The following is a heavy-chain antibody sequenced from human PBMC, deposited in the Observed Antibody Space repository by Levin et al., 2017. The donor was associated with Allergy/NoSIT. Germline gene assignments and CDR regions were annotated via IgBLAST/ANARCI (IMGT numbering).Heavy chain of an antibody. J-gene: IGHJ4*02. CDR3: ARHRDAYTSFDY. Sequence: TLSLTCSVSGGSISTNYWSWIRQPPGKGLEWIGNIGNIYHSGRTNYNPSVKSRVTISADTSRNQFSLKLSSVTAADTAIYYCARHRDAYTSFDYWGQGTLFTVSS. CDR2: IGNIYHSGRT. CDR1: GGSISTNY. D-gene: IGHD5-24*01. V-gene: IGHV4-59*08.